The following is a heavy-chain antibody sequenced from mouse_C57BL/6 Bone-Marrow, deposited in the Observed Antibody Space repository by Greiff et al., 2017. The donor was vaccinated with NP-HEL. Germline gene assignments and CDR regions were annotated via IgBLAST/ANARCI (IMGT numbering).Heavy chain of an antibody. CDR2: INPSTGGT. CDR3: ARWGYGYDGGFAY. CDR1: GYSFTGYY. D-gene: IGHD2-2*01. Sequence: EVKLMESGPELVKPGASVKISCKASGYSFTGYYMNWVKQSPEKSLEWIGEINPSTGGTTYNQKFKAKATLTVDKSSSTAYMQLKSLTSEDSAVYYCARWGYGYDGGFAYWGQGTLVTVSA. J-gene: IGHJ3*01. V-gene: IGHV1-42*01.